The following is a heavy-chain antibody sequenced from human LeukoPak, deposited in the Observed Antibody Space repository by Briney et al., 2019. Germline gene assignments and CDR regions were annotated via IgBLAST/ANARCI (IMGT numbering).Heavy chain of an antibody. CDR1: GFTFSSYE. J-gene: IGHJ4*02. Sequence: GGSLRLSCAASGFTFSSYEMNWVRQAPGKGLEWDSYISSSDGTRTYSDSVKGRFTISRDNAKNSLYLEMNSLRAEDTAVYYCAREIVSSVAGNFDYWGQGTLVTVSS. V-gene: IGHV3-48*03. CDR2: ISSSDGTR. CDR3: AREIVSSVAGNFDY. D-gene: IGHD6-19*01.